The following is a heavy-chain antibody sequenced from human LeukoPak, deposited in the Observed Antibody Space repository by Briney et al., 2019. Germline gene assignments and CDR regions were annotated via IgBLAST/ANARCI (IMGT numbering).Heavy chain of an antibody. Sequence: GGSLRLSCAASGFTFSSYGMHWVRQAPGKGLEWVAIISYDGSNEYYADSVKGRFTISRDNAKNSLYLQMNSLRAEDTAVYYCAELGITMIGGVWGKGTTVTVSS. J-gene: IGHJ6*04. CDR1: GFTFSSYG. CDR3: AELGITMIGGV. CDR2: ISYDGSNE. D-gene: IGHD3-10*02. V-gene: IGHV3-30*18.